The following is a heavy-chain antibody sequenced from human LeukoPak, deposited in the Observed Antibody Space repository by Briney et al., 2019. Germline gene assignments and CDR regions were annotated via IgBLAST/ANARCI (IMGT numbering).Heavy chain of an antibody. J-gene: IGHJ4*02. V-gene: IGHV1-8*01. CDR1: GYTFTCYD. Sequence: ASVKVSCKASGYTFTCYDINWVRQATGQGLEWMGWMNPNSGNTGYAQKFQGRVTMTRNTSISTAYMELSSLRSEDTAVYYCARGPYYDSSGYYYFDYWGQGTLVTVSS. CDR2: MNPNSGNT. D-gene: IGHD3-22*01. CDR3: ARGPYYDSSGYYYFDY.